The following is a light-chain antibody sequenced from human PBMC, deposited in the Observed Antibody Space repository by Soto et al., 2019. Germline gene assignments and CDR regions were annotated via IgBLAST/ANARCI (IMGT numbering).Light chain of an antibody. V-gene: IGKV1-12*01. Sequence: DIQMTQSPSSVSASVGDRVTITCRASQDISSWLAWYQQIPGKAPKLLINSASSLQSGVPSTFSGSRSGTDFTLTISSLQPEDFATYYCQQTHSFPLTFGXGT. CDR2: SAS. J-gene: IGKJ4*01. CDR1: QDISSW. CDR3: QQTHSFPLT.